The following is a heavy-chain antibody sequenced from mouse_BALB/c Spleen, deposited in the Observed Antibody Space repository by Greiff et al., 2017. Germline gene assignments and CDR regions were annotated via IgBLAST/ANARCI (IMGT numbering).Heavy chain of an antibody. CDR3: ARSEIYCDYDGLYAMDY. CDR1: GFNIKDTY. Sequence: EVQLQQSGAELVKPGASVKLSCTASGFNIKDTYMHWVKQRPEQGLEWIGRIDPANGNTKYDPKFQGKATITADTSSNTAYLQLSSLTSEDTAVFYCARSEIYCDYDGLYAMDYWGQGTSVTVSS. D-gene: IGHD2-4*01. J-gene: IGHJ4*01. V-gene: IGHV14-3*02. CDR2: IDPANGNT.